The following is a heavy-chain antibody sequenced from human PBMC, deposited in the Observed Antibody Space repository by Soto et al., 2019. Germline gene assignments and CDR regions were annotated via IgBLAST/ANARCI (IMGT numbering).Heavy chain of an antibody. J-gene: IGHJ4*02. CDR2: IDPSDSQT. CDR3: SRQIYESDTGPLIQYYFDS. D-gene: IGHD2-8*02. V-gene: IGHV5-10-1*01. CDR1: GYSFAGYW. Sequence: GESLKISCKGSGYSFAGYWITWVRQKPGKGLEWLGRIDPSDSQTYYSPSFRGHVAISATKSITTVVLQWRSLRASDTAMYYCSRQIYESDTGPLIQYYFDSWGQGTPVTVSS.